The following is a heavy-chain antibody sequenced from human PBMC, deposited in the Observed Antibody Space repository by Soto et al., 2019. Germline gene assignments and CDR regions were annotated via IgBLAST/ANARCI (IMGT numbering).Heavy chain of an antibody. CDR1: GFTFSSYW. V-gene: IGHV3-7*01. CDR3: AREDIVVVPAAIGYFDY. J-gene: IGHJ4*02. CDR2: IKQDGSEK. Sequence: GGSLRLSCAASGFTFSSYWMSWVRQAPGKGLEWVANIKQDGSEKYYVDSVKGRFTISRDNAKNSLYLQMNSLRAEDTAVYYCAREDIVVVPAAIGYFDYWGQGTLVTVSS. D-gene: IGHD2-2*02.